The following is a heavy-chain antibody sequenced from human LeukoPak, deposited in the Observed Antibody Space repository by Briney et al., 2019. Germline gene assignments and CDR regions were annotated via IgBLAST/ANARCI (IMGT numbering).Heavy chain of an antibody. Sequence: GGILRLSCAASGFSFSSYTMNWVRQAPGKGLEWVSVISSSSSYIYYADSVKGRFTISRDNAKNALYLQMNSLRVEDTAVYYCARDGRCGGDCYASWGQGTLVTVSS. CDR2: ISSSSSYI. J-gene: IGHJ4*02. CDR1: GFSFSSYT. V-gene: IGHV3-21*01. CDR3: ARDGRCGGDCYAS. D-gene: IGHD2-21*02.